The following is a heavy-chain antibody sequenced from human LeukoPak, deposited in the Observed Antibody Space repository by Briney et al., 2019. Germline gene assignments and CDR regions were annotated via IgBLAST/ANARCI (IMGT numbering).Heavy chain of an antibody. J-gene: IGHJ4*02. CDR1: GFTFSSYG. CDR2: ISYDGSNK. D-gene: IGHD5-24*01. V-gene: IGHV3-30*18. Sequence: PGGSLRLSCAASGFTFSSYGMHWVRQAPGKGLEWVTVISYDGSNKYYADSVKGRFTISRDNSKNTLYLQMNSLRAEDTAVYYCAKDSGGYNYFYWGQGTLVTVSS. CDR3: AKDSGGYNYFY.